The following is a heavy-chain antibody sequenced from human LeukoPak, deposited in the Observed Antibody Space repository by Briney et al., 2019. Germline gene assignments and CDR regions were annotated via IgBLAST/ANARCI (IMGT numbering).Heavy chain of an antibody. CDR1: GFTFSYFG. CDR3: AKAGSGWYAPY. V-gene: IGHV3-30*18. D-gene: IGHD6-19*01. Sequence: PGRSLRLSCAASGFTFSYFGMHWVRQAPGKGLEWLAFVSDEGTNKKYADSVKGRFTISRDNSKNTVDLQMDSLRAEDTAVYYCAKAGSGWYAPYWGQGTLVTVS. J-gene: IGHJ4*02. CDR2: VSDEGTNK.